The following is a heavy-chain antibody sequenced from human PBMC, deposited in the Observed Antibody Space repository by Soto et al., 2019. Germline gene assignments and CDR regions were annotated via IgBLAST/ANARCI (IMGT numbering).Heavy chain of an antibody. Sequence: SVKVSCKASGGTFSSYAISWVRQAPGQGLEWMGGIIPIFGTANYAQKFQGRVTITADESTSTAYMELSSLRSEDTAVYYCARSYDSSGYRDYWGQGTLGTSPQ. CDR3: ARSYDSSGYRDY. V-gene: IGHV1-69*01. J-gene: IGHJ4*02. D-gene: IGHD3-22*01. CDR2: IIPIFGTA. CDR1: GGTFSSYA.